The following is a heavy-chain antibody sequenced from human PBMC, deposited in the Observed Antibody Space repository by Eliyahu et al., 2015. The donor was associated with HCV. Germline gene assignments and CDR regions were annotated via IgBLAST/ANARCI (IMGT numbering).Heavy chain of an antibody. CDR1: GFTFSSYS. CDR2: ISSSSSYI. D-gene: IGHD6-13*01. V-gene: IGHV3-21*01. CDR3: ARDSRLFDY. J-gene: IGHJ4*02. Sequence: EVQLVESGGGLVKPGGSLRLSCAASGFTFSSYSMNWVRQAPGKGLGWVSSISSSSSYIYYADSVKGRFTISRDNAKNSLYLQMNSLRAEDTAVYYCARDSRLFDYWGQGTLVTVSS.